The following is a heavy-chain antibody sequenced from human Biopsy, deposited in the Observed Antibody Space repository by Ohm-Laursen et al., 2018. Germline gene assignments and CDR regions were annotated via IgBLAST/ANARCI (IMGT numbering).Heavy chain of an antibody. D-gene: IGHD5-12*01. J-gene: IGHJ4*02. CDR2: IRSESSGGTR. Sequence: SLRLSCAASGFNFGDSGMGWFRQAPGKGLECVGLIRSESSGGTREYAAPVKGRFTVSRDDSKSIAYLDMNSLKTEDTAMYYCSKWTGGYSYISLWGRGTLVTVSS. CDR3: SKWTGGYSYISL. CDR1: GFNFGDSG. V-gene: IGHV3-49*03.